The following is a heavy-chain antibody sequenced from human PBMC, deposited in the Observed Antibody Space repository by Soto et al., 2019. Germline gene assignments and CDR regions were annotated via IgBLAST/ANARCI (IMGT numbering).Heavy chain of an antibody. Sequence: GGSLRLSCSASGFTFSSYAMHWFRQAPGKGLEYVSTISRNGGNTYYTDSVKGRFTISRDNSKNTLYLQMSSLRAEDTAGYYCVKGVSYAFESWGQGTMVTVAS. CDR1: GFTFSSYA. CDR2: ISRNGGNT. CDR3: VKGVSYAFES. D-gene: IGHD3-16*01. J-gene: IGHJ3*02. V-gene: IGHV3-64D*08.